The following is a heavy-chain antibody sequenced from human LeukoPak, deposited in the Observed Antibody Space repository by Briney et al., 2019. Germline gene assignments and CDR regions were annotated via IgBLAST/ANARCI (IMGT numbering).Heavy chain of an antibody. CDR2: ISGSGGST. V-gene: IGHV3-23*01. J-gene: IGHJ4*02. Sequence: GSLRLSCAASGFTFSSYAMSWVRQAPGKGPEWVSAISGSGGSTYYADSVKGRFTISRDNSKNTLYLQMNSLRAEDTAVYYCAVHTGYSSSSPLAYWGQGTLVTVSS. D-gene: IGHD6-6*01. CDR3: AVHTGYSSSSPLAY. CDR1: GFTFSSYA.